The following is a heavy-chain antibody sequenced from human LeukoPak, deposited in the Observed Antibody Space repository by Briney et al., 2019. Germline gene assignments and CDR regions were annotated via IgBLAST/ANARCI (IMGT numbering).Heavy chain of an antibody. Sequence: ASVKVSCKASGYTFTGYYMHWVRQAPGQGLEWMGWINPNSGGTNYAQKFQGRVTMTRDTSISTAYMELSRLRSDDTAVYYCARERRDGSITDYYYGMDVWGQGTTVTVSS. CDR2: INPNSGGT. D-gene: IGHD1-26*01. CDR3: ARERRDGSITDYYYGMDV. V-gene: IGHV1-2*02. J-gene: IGHJ6*02. CDR1: GYTFTGYY.